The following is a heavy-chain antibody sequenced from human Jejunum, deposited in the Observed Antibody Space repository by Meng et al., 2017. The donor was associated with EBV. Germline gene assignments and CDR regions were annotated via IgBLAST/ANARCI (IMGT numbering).Heavy chain of an antibody. Sequence: VPVVRSGAEVKKPGASGKVACKASGSTSTSYDINWVRQAPGQGPEWMGWMSPNSGNTGYAQKFQGRVTMTRDTSISTAYMELSSLRSEDTAVYYCARGVAAGFNYWGQGTLVTVSS. CDR1: GSTSTSYD. V-gene: IGHV1-8*02. J-gene: IGHJ4*02. CDR2: MSPNSGNT. CDR3: ARGVAAGFNY. D-gene: IGHD6-13*01.